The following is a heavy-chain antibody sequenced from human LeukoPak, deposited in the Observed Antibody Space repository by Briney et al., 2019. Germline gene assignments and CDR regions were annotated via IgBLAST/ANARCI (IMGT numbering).Heavy chain of an antibody. J-gene: IGHJ4*02. CDR2: IKDSGRST. D-gene: IGHD3-22*01. CDR1: GFTFSSQA. CDR3: ATKDYYDRSGDPFDY. Sequence: GGSLRVSCAASGFTFSSQAMSWVRQAPGKGLEWVSDIKDSGRSTYYADSVKGRFTISRDNSRNTVDLQMNSLRAEDTAVYYCATKDYYDRSGDPFDYWGQGTQVTVSS. V-gene: IGHV3-23*01.